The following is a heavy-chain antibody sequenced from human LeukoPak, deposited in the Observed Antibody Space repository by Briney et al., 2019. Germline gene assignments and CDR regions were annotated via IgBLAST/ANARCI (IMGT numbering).Heavy chain of an antibody. Sequence: PGGSLRLSCAASGFTFSSYSMNWVRQAPGKGLEWVSSISSSSSYIYYADSVKGRFTISRDNAKNSLYLQMNSLRAEDTAVYYCARDKHTAMVTLGRDDIWGQGTMVTVSS. CDR2: ISSSSSYI. J-gene: IGHJ3*02. CDR1: GFTFSSYS. V-gene: IGHV3-21*01. D-gene: IGHD5-18*01. CDR3: ARDKHTAMVTLGRDDI.